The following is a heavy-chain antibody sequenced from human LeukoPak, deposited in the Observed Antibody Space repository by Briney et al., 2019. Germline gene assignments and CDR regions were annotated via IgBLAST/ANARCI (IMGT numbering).Heavy chain of an antibody. Sequence: SETLSLTCTVSGGSISSSSYYWGWIRQPPGKGLEWIGSIYYSGSTNYNPSLKSRVTISVDTSKNQFSLKLSSVTAADTAVYYCALEWELGKVDYWGQGTLVTVSS. V-gene: IGHV4-39*07. CDR1: GGSISSSSYY. J-gene: IGHJ4*02. CDR3: ALEWELGKVDY. CDR2: IYYSGST. D-gene: IGHD1-26*01.